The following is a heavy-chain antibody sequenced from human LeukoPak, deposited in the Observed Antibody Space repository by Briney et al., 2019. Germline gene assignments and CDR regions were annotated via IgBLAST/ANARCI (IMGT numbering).Heavy chain of an antibody. CDR3: ARATGIAAAGPQHHDAFDI. D-gene: IGHD6-13*01. CDR2: IYHSGST. J-gene: IGHJ3*02. V-gene: IGHV4-34*01. Sequence: PSETLSLTCAVYGGSFSGYYWSWIRQPPGKGLEWIGEIYHSGSTNYNPSLKSRVTISVDKSKNQFSLKLSSVTAADTAVYYCARATGIAAAGPQHHDAFDIWGQGTMVTVSS. CDR1: GGSFSGYY.